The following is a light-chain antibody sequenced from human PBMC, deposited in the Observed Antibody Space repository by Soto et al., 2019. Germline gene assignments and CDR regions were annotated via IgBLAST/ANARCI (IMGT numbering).Light chain of an antibody. Sequence: DIQMTQSPSTLSASVGDRVTITCRASQTISTLLAWYQQRPGKAPNLLIYKASSLESGVPSRFSGSGSGTEFPLTISSLQPDDFATYFCQQYSTYPWTFGQGTKVEV. CDR1: QTISTL. V-gene: IGKV1-5*03. CDR2: KAS. CDR3: QQYSTYPWT. J-gene: IGKJ1*01.